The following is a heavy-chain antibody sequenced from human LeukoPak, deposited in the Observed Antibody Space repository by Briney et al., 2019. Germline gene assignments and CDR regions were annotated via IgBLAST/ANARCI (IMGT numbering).Heavy chain of an antibody. CDR3: ARVPVRLGELSFVYFDY. CDR1: GGTFSSYA. D-gene: IGHD3-16*02. J-gene: IGHJ4*02. Sequence: SVKVSCKASGGTFSSYAISCVRQAPGQGLEWMGGIIPIFGTANYAQKFQGRVTITADESTSTAYMELSSLRSEDTAVYYCARVPVRLGELSFVYFDYWGQGTLVTVSS. CDR2: IIPIFGTA. V-gene: IGHV1-69*13.